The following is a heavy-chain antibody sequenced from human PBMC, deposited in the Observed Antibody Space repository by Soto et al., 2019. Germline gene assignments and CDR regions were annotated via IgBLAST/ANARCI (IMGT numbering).Heavy chain of an antibody. CDR3: ARVSGSYYYGMDV. D-gene: IGHD1-26*01. Sequence: SETLSLTCSVSGASIYNGGYFWSWIRQSPGKGLEWIGHIHNSGSTYNNPSLKSRVTISADTSKNQFSLELTSVTAADTAVYYCARVSGSYYYGMDVWGQGTTVTVSS. CDR2: IHNSGST. V-gene: IGHV4-30-4*01. CDR1: GASIYNGGYF. J-gene: IGHJ6*02.